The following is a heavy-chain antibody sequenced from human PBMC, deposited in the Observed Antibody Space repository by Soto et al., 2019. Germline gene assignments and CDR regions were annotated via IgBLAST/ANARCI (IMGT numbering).Heavy chain of an antibody. V-gene: IGHV3-74*01. D-gene: IGHD3-22*01. CDR3: TRVIDGSGYFHY. J-gene: IGHJ4*02. CDR1: GFSFSRYW. Sequence: EVQLVESGGGLGQPGGSLRISCAASGFSFSRYWMHWVRQAPGKGLVWVSRIDSDGTITNYADSVKGRFTISRDNAKSMVYLQMDSLRAEDTAVYYCTRVIDGSGYFHYWGQGMLVTVSS. CDR2: IDSDGTIT.